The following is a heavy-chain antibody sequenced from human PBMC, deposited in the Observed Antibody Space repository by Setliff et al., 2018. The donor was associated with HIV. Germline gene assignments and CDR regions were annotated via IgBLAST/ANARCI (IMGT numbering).Heavy chain of an antibody. Sequence: SETLSLTCAVYGGSFSGYYWNWIRQSPGKGLEWIGEITHSGSTNYNPSLKSRVTISIDTSKNQFSLKVNSVTAADTAVYYCASRVYYYDSNNFLREEGFDPWGQGTLVTVSS. D-gene: IGHD3-22*01. CDR2: ITHSGST. J-gene: IGHJ5*02. CDR1: GGSFSGYY. V-gene: IGHV4-34*01. CDR3: ASRVYYYDSNNFLREEGFDP.